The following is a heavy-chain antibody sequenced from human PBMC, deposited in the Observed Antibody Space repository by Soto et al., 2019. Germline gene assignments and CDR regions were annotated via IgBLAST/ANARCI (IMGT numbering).Heavy chain of an antibody. V-gene: IGHV3-74*01. Sequence: EVQLVESGGGLVQPGGSLRLSCAASGLIFSNYKMHWVRQAPGKGLVWVSRINTDGSITDYADSVKVRFTVSRDNPKNKLYLLMNRLRAEDTAVYYCAIDTDGLHYWGQGTLVTVSS. J-gene: IGHJ4*02. CDR3: AIDTDGLHY. CDR2: INTDGSIT. CDR1: GLIFSNYK.